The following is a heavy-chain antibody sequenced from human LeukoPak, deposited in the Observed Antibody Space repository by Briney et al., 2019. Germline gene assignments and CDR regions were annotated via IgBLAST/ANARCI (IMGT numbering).Heavy chain of an antibody. Sequence: PETLPLTCTVSGGSISSSNDYWGWIRQSPGKGLEGVGSIYYSGSTYYNPSLKSRVTISADTSKNQFSLKLSSVPAADTAVYYCARHGVTVVEGRFDPWGQGTLVTVSS. CDR2: IYYSGST. V-gene: IGHV4-39*01. CDR3: ARHGVTVVEGRFDP. J-gene: IGHJ5*02. CDR1: GGSISSSNDY. D-gene: IGHD3-22*01.